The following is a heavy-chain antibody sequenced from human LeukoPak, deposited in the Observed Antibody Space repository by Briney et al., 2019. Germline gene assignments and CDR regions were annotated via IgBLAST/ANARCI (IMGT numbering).Heavy chain of an antibody. V-gene: IGHV3-33*01. CDR3: ARDLLGDFWSGYPEFDY. CDR1: GFTFSSYG. CDR2: IWYDGSNK. J-gene: IGHJ4*02. D-gene: IGHD3-3*01. Sequence: GGSLRLSCAASGFTFSSYGMHWVRQAPGKGLEWVAVIWYDGSNKYYADSVKGRFTISRDNSKNTLYLQMNSLRAEDTAVYYCARDLLGDFWSGYPEFDYWGQGTLVTVSS.